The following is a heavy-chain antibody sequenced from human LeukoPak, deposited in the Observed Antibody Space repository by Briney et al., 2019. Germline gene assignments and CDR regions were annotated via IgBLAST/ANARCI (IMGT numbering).Heavy chain of an antibody. J-gene: IGHJ4*02. CDR3: ARGAPPYYYDSSGYYPRHPFDC. V-gene: IGHV4-34*01. CDR2: INHSGST. CDR1: GGSFSGYY. D-gene: IGHD3-22*01. Sequence: PSETLSLTCAFYGGSFSGYYWSWIRQPPGKGLEWIGEINHSGSTNYNPSLKSRVTISVDTSKNEFSLKLSSVTAADTAVYYCARGAPPYYYDSSGYYPRHPFDCWGQGTLVTVSS.